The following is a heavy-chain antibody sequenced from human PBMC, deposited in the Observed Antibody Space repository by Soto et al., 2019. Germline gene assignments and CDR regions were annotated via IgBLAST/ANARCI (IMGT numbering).Heavy chain of an antibody. CDR1: GFSISTSGVG. V-gene: IGHV2-5*02. J-gene: IGHJ6*02. CDR2: IYWDDDK. Sequence: QITLKESGPTLVKPTQTLTLTCTFSGFSISTSGVGVAWIRQPPGQALEWLALIYWDDDKRYRPSLESRRTITQDTSKNQVMLTMTNMDPFDTSTYYCGYVPCSGSRCFCLHYRGMDVCGQGTTVTVYS. D-gene: IGHD2-15*01. CDR3: GYVPCSGSRCFCLHYRGMDV.